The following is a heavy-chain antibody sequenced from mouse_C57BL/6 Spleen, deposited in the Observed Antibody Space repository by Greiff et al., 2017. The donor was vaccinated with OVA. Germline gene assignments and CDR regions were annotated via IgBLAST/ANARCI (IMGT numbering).Heavy chain of an antibody. Sequence: VQLQQSGPELVKPGASVKIPCKASGYTFTDYNMDWVKQSHGKSLEWIGDINPNNGGTIYNQKFKGKATLTVDKSSSTAYMELRSLTSEDTAVYYCARSGDYGSSYGYFDVWGTGTTVTVSS. J-gene: IGHJ1*03. D-gene: IGHD1-1*01. CDR2: INPNNGGT. CDR3: ARSGDYGSSYGYFDV. V-gene: IGHV1-18*01. CDR1: GYTFTDYN.